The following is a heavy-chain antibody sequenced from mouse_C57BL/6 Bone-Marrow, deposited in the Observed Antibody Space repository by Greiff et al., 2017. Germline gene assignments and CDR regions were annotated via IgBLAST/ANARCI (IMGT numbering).Heavy chain of an antibody. CDR2: IDPENGDT. V-gene: IGHV14-4*01. D-gene: IGHD2-4*01. CDR1: GFNIKDDY. CDR3: TQGIYYDYDEGDY. Sequence: VQLQQSGAELVRPGASVKLSCTASGFNIKDDYMHWVKQRPEQGLEWIGWIDPENGDTEYASKFQGEATMTADKSSNTAYLQLSSLTSEDTAGYYCTQGIYYDYDEGDYWGQGTTLTVSS. J-gene: IGHJ2*01.